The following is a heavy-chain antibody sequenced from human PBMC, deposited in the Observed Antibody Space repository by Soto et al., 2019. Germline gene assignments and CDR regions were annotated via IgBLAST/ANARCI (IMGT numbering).Heavy chain of an antibody. CDR1: GFTFSSYS. J-gene: IGHJ3*02. CDR3: ARDLDYSNYPETSDAFDI. CDR2: ISSSSSYI. Sequence: PGGSLRLSCAASGFTFSSYSMNWVRQAPGKGLEWVSSISSSSSYIYYADSVKGRFTISRDNAKNSPYMQMNSLRAEDTAVYYCARDLDYSNYPETSDAFDIWGQGTMVTVSS. D-gene: IGHD4-4*01. V-gene: IGHV3-21*01.